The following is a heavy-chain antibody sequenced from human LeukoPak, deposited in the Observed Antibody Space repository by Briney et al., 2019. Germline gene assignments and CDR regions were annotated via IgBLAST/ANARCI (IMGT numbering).Heavy chain of an antibody. V-gene: IGHV3-11*04. CDR2: ITGPGSNI. D-gene: IGHD3-10*01. Sequence: PGGSLRHSFAASGFTFSDYYMAWIRQAPGKGLEWISYITGPGSNIDYADSVKGRFTISRDNGQNSLYLQLNSLRADDTAVYYCVRGNYGFDSWGQGTLVTVSS. CDR1: GFTFSDYY. J-gene: IGHJ4*02. CDR3: VRGNYGFDS.